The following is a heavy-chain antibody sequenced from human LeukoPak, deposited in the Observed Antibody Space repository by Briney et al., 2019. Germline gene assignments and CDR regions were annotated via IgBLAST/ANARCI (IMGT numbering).Heavy chain of an antibody. J-gene: IGHJ4*02. Sequence: SETLSLTCTVSGGSISSYYWSWIRQPAGKGLEWIGRIYTSGSTNYNPSLESRVTMSVDTSKNQFSLKLSSVTAADTAVYYCARECSGGSCYNWFDYWGQGTLVTVSS. CDR3: ARECSGGSCYNWFDY. CDR1: GGSISSYY. CDR2: IYTSGST. V-gene: IGHV4-4*07. D-gene: IGHD2-15*01.